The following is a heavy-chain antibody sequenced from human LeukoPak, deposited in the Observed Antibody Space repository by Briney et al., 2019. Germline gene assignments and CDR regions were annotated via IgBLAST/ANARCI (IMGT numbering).Heavy chain of an antibody. J-gene: IGHJ4*02. CDR2: IYPGDSDT. Sequence: KPGESLRISCKASGYSFTSYWIDWVRQVPGKGLEWMGIIYPGDSDTRYNPSFQGQVTISVDKSIATAYLQWSSLKASDTAIYYCATSTGYAFSYIDFWAQGTLVTVSS. V-gene: IGHV5-51*01. CDR3: ATSTGYAFSYIDF. D-gene: IGHD1-1*01. CDR1: GYSFTSYW.